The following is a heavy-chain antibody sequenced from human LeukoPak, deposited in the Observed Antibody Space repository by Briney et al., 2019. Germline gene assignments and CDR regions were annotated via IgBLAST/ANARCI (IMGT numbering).Heavy chain of an antibody. CDR3: AGGYCSGGSCYLDY. J-gene: IGHJ4*02. CDR1: GFSFNSYG. Sequence: PGGSLRLSCAASGFSFNSYGIHWVRQAPGKGLEWVAVISYDGSNKYYADSVKGRFTISGDNSKNTLYLQMNSLRAEDTAVYYCAGGYCSGGSCYLDYWGQGTLVTVSS. CDR2: ISYDGSNK. D-gene: IGHD2-15*01. V-gene: IGHV3-30*03.